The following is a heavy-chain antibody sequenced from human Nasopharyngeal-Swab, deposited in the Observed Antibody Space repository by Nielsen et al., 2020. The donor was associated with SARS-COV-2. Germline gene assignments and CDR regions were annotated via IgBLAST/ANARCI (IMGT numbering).Heavy chain of an antibody. CDR3: ARDGYSSSWTLFAEYFQH. CDR1: GFTVSSYS. J-gene: IGHJ1*01. Sequence: GESLKISCAASGFTVSSYSMNWVRQAPVKGLEWVSYISSSSSTIYYADSVKGRFTISRDNAKNSLYLQMNSLRAEDTAVYYCARDGYSSSWTLFAEYFQHWGQGTLVTVSS. CDR2: ISSSSSTI. D-gene: IGHD6-13*01. V-gene: IGHV3-48*04.